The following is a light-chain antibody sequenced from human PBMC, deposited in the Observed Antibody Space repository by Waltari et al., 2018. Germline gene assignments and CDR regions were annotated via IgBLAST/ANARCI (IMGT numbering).Light chain of an antibody. V-gene: IGKV1-5*03. CDR3: QQYHSYPRT. CDR1: QSIGGG. Sequence: DIHMTQSPSPLSASVGDRVTIRCRARQSIGGGLAWYQQKPGKAPELLIYEASSLQSGVPSRFSGSGSGTEFILTIGSLQPDDFATYYCQQYHSYPRTFGQGTKVEI. CDR2: EAS. J-gene: IGKJ1*01.